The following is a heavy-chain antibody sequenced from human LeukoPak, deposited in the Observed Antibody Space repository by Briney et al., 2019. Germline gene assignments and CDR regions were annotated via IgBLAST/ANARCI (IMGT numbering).Heavy chain of an antibody. D-gene: IGHD6-13*01. CDR3: AKRDSSSYCYYGMDV. V-gene: IGHV3-23*01. CDR1: GFTFSSYA. Sequence: PGRSLRLSCAPSGFTFSSYAMSWVRQAPGNGLESVSAISGSGGSTYYADSVKGRFTISRDNSKNTLYLQMNSLRAEDTAVYYCAKRDSSSYCYYGMDVWGQGTTVTVSS. J-gene: IGHJ6*02. CDR2: ISGSGGST.